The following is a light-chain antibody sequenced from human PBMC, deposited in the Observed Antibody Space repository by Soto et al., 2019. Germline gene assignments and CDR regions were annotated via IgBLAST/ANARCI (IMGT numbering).Light chain of an antibody. V-gene: IGKV3-20*01. J-gene: IGKJ1*01. Sequence: EIVLTQSPGTLSLSPGERGTLSCRASQSVSSSYLAWYQQKPGQAPRLLIYGASSRATGIPDRFSGSGSGTDFTLTISRLEPEDFAVYYCQQYGSSPPLTFGQGTKVDIK. CDR2: GAS. CDR3: QQYGSSPPLT. CDR1: QSVSSSY.